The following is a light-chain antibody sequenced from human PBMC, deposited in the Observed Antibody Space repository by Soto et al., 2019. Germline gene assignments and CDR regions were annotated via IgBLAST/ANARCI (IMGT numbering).Light chain of an antibody. CDR2: AAS. V-gene: IGKV3-20*01. CDR1: QSISSSY. CDR3: HQYGTSPPGIT. J-gene: IGKJ5*01. Sequence: IVLTQSPGTLSLSPGERATLSCRASQSISSSYLAWYQQKPGQATRLLIYAASSRATGIPDRFSGSGSGTDFTLTISRLEHEDFSMYYCHQYGTSPPGITFGQGTRLEIK.